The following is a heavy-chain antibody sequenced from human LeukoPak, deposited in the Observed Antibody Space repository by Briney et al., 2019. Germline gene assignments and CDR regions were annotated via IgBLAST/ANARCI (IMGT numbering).Heavy chain of an antibody. D-gene: IGHD3-16*01. J-gene: IGHJ4*02. Sequence: SETLSLTRTVSGGSISRYYWSWIRQPPEKGLEWIGYIYYSRSTNYNPTLKSRVTISVDTSKNHFSLKLSTVTAADTAVYCCARWSSDCVWGVQGFDYWGQGTLVTVSS. CDR3: ARWSSDCVWGVQGFDY. CDR2: IYYSRST. V-gene: IGHV4-59*01. CDR1: GGSISRYY.